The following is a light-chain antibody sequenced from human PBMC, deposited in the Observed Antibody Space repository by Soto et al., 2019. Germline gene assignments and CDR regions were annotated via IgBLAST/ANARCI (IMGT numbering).Light chain of an antibody. CDR3: KQSYSTQWT. CDR2: DAS. CDR1: QDISNY. Sequence: DIQMTQSPSSLSASVADRVTITCQASQDISNYLNWYQQKPGKAPKLLIYDASNLETGVPSRFSGSGSGTDFTLTIANLHPEDFAIYYCKQSYSTQWTFGQGTKVDIK. V-gene: IGKV1-33*01. J-gene: IGKJ1*01.